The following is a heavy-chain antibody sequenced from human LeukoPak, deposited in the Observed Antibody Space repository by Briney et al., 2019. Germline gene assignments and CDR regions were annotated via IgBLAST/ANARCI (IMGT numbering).Heavy chain of an antibody. D-gene: IGHD3-10*01. Sequence: SETLSLTCTVSGGSIRSDYWSWIRQPPGKGLEWIGYICYSGSTNYNPSLKTRVTISLDTSKNQFSLKLRSVTAADTAVYYCAREVHEHLYYYFDFWGQGTLVTVSS. CDR1: GGSIRSDY. V-gene: IGHV4-59*01. J-gene: IGHJ4*02. CDR2: ICYSGST. CDR3: AREVHEHLYYYFDF.